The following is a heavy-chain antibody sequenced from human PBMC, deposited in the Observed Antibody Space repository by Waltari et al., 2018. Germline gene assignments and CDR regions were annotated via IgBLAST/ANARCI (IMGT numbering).Heavy chain of an antibody. CDR1: GFTFSSYA. V-gene: IGHV3-23*01. D-gene: IGHD6-13*01. CDR2: ISGSGGST. CDR3: ARMARKTYSSPVAGRDYYYGMDV. J-gene: IGHJ6*02. Sequence: EVQLLESGGGLVQPGGSLRLSCAASGFTFSSYAMSWVRQAPGKGLEWVSAISGSGGSTYYADSVKGRFTISRDNSKNTLYLQMKSLRVEDTAVYYCARMARKTYSSPVAGRDYYYGMDVWGLGTTVTVSS.